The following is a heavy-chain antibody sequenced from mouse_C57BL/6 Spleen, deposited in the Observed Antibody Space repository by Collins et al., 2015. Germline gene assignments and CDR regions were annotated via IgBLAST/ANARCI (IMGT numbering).Heavy chain of an antibody. V-gene: IGHV5-4*02. CDR3: ARDKSYYYGSSYYAMDY. D-gene: IGHD1-1*01. CDR1: GFTFSDYY. Sequence: EVQLVESGGGLVKPGGSLKLSCAASGFTFSDYYMYWVRQTPEKRLEWVATISDGGSYTYYPDSVKGRFTISRDNAKNNLYLQMSSLKSEDTAMYYCARDKSYYYGSSYYAMDYWGQGTSVTVSS. J-gene: IGHJ4*01. CDR2: ISDGGSYT.